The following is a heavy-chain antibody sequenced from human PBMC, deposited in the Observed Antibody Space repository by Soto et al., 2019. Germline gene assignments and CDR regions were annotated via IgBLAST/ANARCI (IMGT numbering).Heavy chain of an antibody. J-gene: IGHJ5*02. D-gene: IGHD2-15*01. Sequence: QVQLVQSGAEVKKPGSSVKVSCKASGGTFSSYTISWVRQAPGQGLEWMGRIIPILGIANYAQKFQGRVTITADKSTSTAYIELSSLRSEDTAVYYCARDLELGYCSGGSCYDWFDPWGQGTLVTVSS. CDR3: ARDLELGYCSGGSCYDWFDP. CDR2: IIPILGIA. CDR1: GGTFSSYT. V-gene: IGHV1-69*08.